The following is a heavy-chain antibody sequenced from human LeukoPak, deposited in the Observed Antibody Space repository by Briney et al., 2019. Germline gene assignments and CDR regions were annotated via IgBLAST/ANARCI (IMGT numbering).Heavy chain of an antibody. CDR1: GGSISSGGHY. D-gene: IGHD3-10*01. J-gene: IGHJ6*02. CDR2: IYSTGST. CDR3: ARHTYGPGSYNYYGMDV. Sequence: KPSQTLSLTCTVSGGSISSGGHYWSWIRQPAGKGLEYLGRIYSTGSTNYNPSLRSRVTISVDTSKNHFSLKLSSVTAADTAVYYCARHTYGPGSYNYYGMDVWGQGTTVTVSS. V-gene: IGHV4-61*02.